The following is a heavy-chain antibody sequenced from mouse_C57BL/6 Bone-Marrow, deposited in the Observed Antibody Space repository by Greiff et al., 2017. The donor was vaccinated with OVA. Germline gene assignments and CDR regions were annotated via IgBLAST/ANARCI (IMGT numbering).Heavy chain of an antibody. CDR3: ARDDYYWYFDV. V-gene: IGHV7-1*01. J-gene: IGHJ1*03. Sequence: EVQVVESGGGLVQSGRSLRLSCATSGFTFSDFYMEWVRQAPGKGLEWIAASRNKANDYTTEYSASVKGRFIVSRDTSPSILYLQMHALRAEDTAIYYCARDDYYWYFDVWGTGTTVTVSS. CDR1: GFTFSDFY. CDR2: SRNKANDYTT.